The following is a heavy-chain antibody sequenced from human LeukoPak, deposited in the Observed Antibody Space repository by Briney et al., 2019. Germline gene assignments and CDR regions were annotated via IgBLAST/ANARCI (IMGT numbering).Heavy chain of an antibody. CDR3: ARTGDDYYYYMDV. D-gene: IGHD7-27*01. CDR2: IYSGGST. J-gene: IGHJ6*03. Sequence: GGSLRLSCAASGFTVSSNYMSWVRQAPGKGLEWVSVIYSGGSTYYADSVKGRFTISRDNSKNTLYLQMNSLRAEDTAVYYCARTGDDYYYYMDVWGKGTTVTVFS. CDR1: GFTVSSNY. V-gene: IGHV3-53*01.